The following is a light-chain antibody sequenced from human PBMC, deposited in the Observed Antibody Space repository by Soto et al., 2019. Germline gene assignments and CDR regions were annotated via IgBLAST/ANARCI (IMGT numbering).Light chain of an antibody. J-gene: IGKJ5*01. CDR3: QQYGSSPRT. Sequence: EIVLTQFPGTLSLSPGERATLSCRASQSVTSSSLAWYQQKVGRAPRVLIYGASNRATGIPDRFGGSGSGTDFTLTITRLEPEDFAVYYCQQYGSSPRTFGQGTRWRL. V-gene: IGKV3-20*01. CDR2: GAS. CDR1: QSVTSSS.